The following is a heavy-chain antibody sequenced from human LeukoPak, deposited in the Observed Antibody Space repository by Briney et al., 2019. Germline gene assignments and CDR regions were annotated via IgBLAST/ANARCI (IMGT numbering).Heavy chain of an antibody. CDR3: ARGDSSSWLGQDIDY. Sequence: PGGSLRLSCAASGFTFSNYAMHWVRQAPGKGLDYVSAISSNGGSTYYANSVKGRFTISRDNSKNTLYLQMGSLRVEDMAVYYCARGDSSSWLGQDIDYWGQGTLVTVSS. CDR2: ISSNGGST. V-gene: IGHV3-64*01. CDR1: GFTFSNYA. J-gene: IGHJ4*02. D-gene: IGHD6-13*01.